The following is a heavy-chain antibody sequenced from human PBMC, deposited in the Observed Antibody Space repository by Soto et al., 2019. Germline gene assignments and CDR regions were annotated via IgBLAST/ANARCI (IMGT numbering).Heavy chain of an antibody. J-gene: IGHJ4*02. V-gene: IGHV3-23*01. CDR2: IYGSGGPT. D-gene: IGHD6-13*01. CDR3: AKGVELVAPFDS. Sequence: EVHLLESGGGLVQPGGSLRLSCAASGFTFSTYAMSWVRQAPGRGLEWVSTIYGSGGPTYYADSVKGRFSISGDDSKNTLYLEMNSLRDEDTAVYYCAKGVELVAPFDSWCQGTLVTVSS. CDR1: GFTFSTYA.